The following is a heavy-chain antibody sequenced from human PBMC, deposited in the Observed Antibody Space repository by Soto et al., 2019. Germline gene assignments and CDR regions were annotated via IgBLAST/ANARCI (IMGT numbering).Heavy chain of an antibody. CDR3: ARTRFGGSYSHAFDI. CDR1: GGSISSYY. V-gene: IGHV4-59*01. D-gene: IGHD1-26*01. J-gene: IGHJ3*02. CDR2: IYYSGST. Sequence: SETLSLTCTVSGGSISSYYWSWIRQPPGKGLEWIGYIYYSGSTNYNPSLKSRVTISVDTSKNQFSLKLSSVTAADTAVYYCARTRFGGSYSHAFDIWGQGTMVTVSS.